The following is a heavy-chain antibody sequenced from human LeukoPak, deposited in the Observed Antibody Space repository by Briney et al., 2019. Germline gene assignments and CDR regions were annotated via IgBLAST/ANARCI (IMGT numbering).Heavy chain of an antibody. CDR1: GFTFSHYW. Sequence: PGGSLRLTCAASGFTFSHYWIAWVGQAPGKGLEWVANIKEDGNDKHYLDSVRGRFTISRDNAGNSMYLQMSSLRPDDTAVYFCARTKDRSWLTDCWSQGTLVTVSS. CDR3: ARTKDRSWLTDC. CDR2: IKEDGNDK. V-gene: IGHV3-7*01. J-gene: IGHJ4*02. D-gene: IGHD2-21*01.